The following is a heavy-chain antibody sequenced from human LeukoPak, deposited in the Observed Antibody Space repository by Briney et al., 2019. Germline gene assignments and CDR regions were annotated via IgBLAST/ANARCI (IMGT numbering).Heavy chain of an antibody. V-gene: IGHV4-31*03. CDR3: ARGLDYYGMDV. CDR2: IYYSGST. Sequence: PSQTLSLTCTVSGGSISSGGYYWSWIRQHPGKGLEWIGYIYYSGSTYYNPSLKSRVTISVDTSKNQFSLKLSSVTAADTAVYYCARGLDYYGMDVWGQGTTVTVSS. J-gene: IGHJ6*02. CDR1: GGSISSGGYY.